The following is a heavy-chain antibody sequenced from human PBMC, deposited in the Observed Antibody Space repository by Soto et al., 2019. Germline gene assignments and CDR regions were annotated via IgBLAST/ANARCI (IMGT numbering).Heavy chain of an antibody. J-gene: IGHJ4*02. V-gene: IGHV3-74*01. CDR1: GFTFSAYW. CDR3: TRGPRISSTGTGAH. CDR2: ISDAGSTT. D-gene: IGHD1-1*01. Sequence: GGSLRLSCAVSGFTFSAYWVHWVRQAPGKGLIWVSRISDAGSTTTYADSVTGRFTISRDNAKNTLYLQMNSLRADDTGLYYCTRGPRISSTGTGAHWGQGTLVTVSS.